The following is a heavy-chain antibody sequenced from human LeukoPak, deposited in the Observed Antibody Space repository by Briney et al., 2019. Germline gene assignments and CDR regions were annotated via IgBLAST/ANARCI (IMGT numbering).Heavy chain of an antibody. D-gene: IGHD6-19*01. V-gene: IGHV4-61*01. CDR1: GVTVSSGSYY. Sequence: PSETLSLTCTVSGVTVSSGSYYWSWIRQPPGKGLEWIGYIYYSGSTNYNPSLKSRVTISVDTSKNQFSLKLSSVTAADTAVYYCARVQYSSGWPIHFDYWGQGTLVTVSS. CDR3: ARVQYSSGWPIHFDY. CDR2: IYYSGST. J-gene: IGHJ4*02.